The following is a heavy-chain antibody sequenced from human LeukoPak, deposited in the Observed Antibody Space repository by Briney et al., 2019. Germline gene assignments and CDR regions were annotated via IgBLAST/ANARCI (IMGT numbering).Heavy chain of an antibody. V-gene: IGHV1-2*06. CDR1: GYTFTRYA. CDR3: ARDRFYYDSSGSQTMDDAFDI. Sequence: ASVKVSCKASGYTFTRYAMNWVRQAPGQGLEWMGRINPNSGGTNYAQKFQGRVTMTRDTSISTANMELSRLRSDDTAVYYCARDRFYYDSSGSQTMDDAFDIWGQGTMVTVSS. J-gene: IGHJ3*02. CDR2: INPNSGGT. D-gene: IGHD3-22*01.